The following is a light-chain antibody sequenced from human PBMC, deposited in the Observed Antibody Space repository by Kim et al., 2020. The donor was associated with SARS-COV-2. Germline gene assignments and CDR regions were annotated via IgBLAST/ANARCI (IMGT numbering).Light chain of an antibody. CDR2: KAT. CDR1: QTISSW. Sequence: ASVGDRVTITCRASQTISSWLAWYQQKTGKAPKLLIYKATSLGSGVPSRFSGSGSGTEFTLTISSLQPDDFATYYCQQYYSYSRTFGQGTKVDIK. J-gene: IGKJ1*01. CDR3: QQYYSYSRT. V-gene: IGKV1-5*03.